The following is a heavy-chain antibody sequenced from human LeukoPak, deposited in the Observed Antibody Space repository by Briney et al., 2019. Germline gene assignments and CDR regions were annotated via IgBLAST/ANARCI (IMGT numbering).Heavy chain of an antibody. D-gene: IGHD1-1*01. Sequence: GGSLRLSCAASGFTFSSYAMHWVRQAPGKGLEWVAVIWYDGGKRYYADSVKGRFAVSKDNSKNTLYLQMNSLRVEDTAVYYCTRIYGTTPDYWGQGTLVTVSS. J-gene: IGHJ4*02. CDR1: GFTFSSYA. CDR2: IWYDGGKR. V-gene: IGHV3-33*08. CDR3: TRIYGTTPDY.